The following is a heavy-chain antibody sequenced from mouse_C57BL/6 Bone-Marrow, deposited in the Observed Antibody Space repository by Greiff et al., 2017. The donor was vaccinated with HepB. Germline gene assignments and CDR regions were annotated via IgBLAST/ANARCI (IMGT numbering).Heavy chain of an antibody. Sequence: DVKLVESGPGLVKPSQSLSLTCSVTGYSITSGYYWNWIRQFPGNKLEWMGYISYDGSNNYNPSLKNRISITRDTSKNQFFLKLNSVTTEDTATYYCAREGDIYYYGSTGYWGQGTTLTVSS. D-gene: IGHD1-1*01. J-gene: IGHJ2*01. V-gene: IGHV3-6*01. CDR2: ISYDGSN. CDR1: GYSITSGYY. CDR3: AREGDIYYYGSTGY.